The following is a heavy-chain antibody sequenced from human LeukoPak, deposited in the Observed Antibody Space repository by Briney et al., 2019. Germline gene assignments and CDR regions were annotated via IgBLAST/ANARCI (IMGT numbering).Heavy chain of an antibody. J-gene: IGHJ4*02. CDR2: ISSSGSTI. D-gene: IGHD1-26*01. V-gene: IGHV3-11*04. Sequence: GGSLRLSCAASGFTFSDYYMSWIRQAPGKGLEWVSYISSSGSTIYYADSVMGRFTISRDNAKNSLYLQMNSLRAEDTAVYYCAREPRRYSGSYFDYWGQGTLVTVSS. CDR1: GFTFSDYY. CDR3: AREPRRYSGSYFDY.